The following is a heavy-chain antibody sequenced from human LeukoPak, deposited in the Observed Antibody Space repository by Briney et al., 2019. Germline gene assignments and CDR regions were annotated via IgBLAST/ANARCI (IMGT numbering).Heavy chain of an antibody. V-gene: IGHV4-34*01. CDR3: ARGKYYYGSGSSPTPFSSFNY. CDR2: INHSGST. J-gene: IGHJ4*02. D-gene: IGHD3-10*01. Sequence: PSETLSLTCAVYGGSFSGYYWSWIRQPPGKGLEWIGEINHSGSTNYNPSLKSRVTISVDTSKNQFSLKLSSVTAADTAVYYCARGKYYYGSGSSPTPFSSFNYWGQGPRSPSPQ. CDR1: GGSFSGYY.